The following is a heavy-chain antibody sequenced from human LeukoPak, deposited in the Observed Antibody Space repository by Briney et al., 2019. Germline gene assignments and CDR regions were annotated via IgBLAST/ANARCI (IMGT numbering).Heavy chain of an antibody. CDR2: ISWNSNSI. CDR3: ARDRTYSGHDSVDY. Sequence: GRSLRLSCAASGFTFDNHVMHWVRQAPGKGLEWVSGISWNSNSIGYADSVKGRFTISRDNAKSSLSLQMNSLRPEDTALYYCARDRTYSGHDSVDYWGQGTLVTVSS. CDR1: GFTFDNHV. D-gene: IGHD5-12*01. J-gene: IGHJ4*02. V-gene: IGHV3-9*01.